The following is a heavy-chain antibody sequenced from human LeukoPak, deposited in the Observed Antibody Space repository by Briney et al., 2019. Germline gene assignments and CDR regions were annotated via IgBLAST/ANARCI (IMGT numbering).Heavy chain of an antibody. CDR1: GGSFSSYY. V-gene: IGHV4-34*01. J-gene: IGHJ4*02. Sequence: SETLSLTCAVYGGSFSSYYCSWIRQPPGKGLEWIGKINYSGGTNYNPSLKSRVTISVDMSKNQFSLKLSSVTAADTAVYYCARLIYYDSSGYLDYWGQGSLVTVSS. CDR3: ARLIYYDSSGYLDY. D-gene: IGHD3-22*01. CDR2: INYSGGT.